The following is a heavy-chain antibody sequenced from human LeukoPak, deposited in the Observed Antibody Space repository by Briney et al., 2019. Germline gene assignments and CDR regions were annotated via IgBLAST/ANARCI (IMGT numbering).Heavy chain of an antibody. CDR2: IDSSGSI. D-gene: IGHD3-22*01. J-gene: IGHJ4*02. V-gene: IGHV4-4*07. CDR3: AALHYYDNSGAHY. Sequence: PSETLSLTCTVSGGSISSYYWSWIRQPAGKGLEWIGRIDSSGSINYNTSLKSRVTMSLDTSKNQFSLKLSSVTAADTAVYYCAALHYYDNSGAHYWGQGTLVTVSS. CDR1: GGSISSYY.